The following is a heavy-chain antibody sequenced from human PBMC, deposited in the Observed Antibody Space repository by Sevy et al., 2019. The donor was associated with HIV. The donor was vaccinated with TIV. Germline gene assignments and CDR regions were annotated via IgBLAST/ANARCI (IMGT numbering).Heavy chain of an antibody. CDR2: IKQDGSEK. V-gene: IGHV3-7*01. CDR3: ARVIYGDYVYGVGYDYFDY. D-gene: IGHD4-17*01. Sequence: GGSLRLSCAASGFTFSSYWMSWVRQAPGKGLEWVANIKQDGSEKYYVDPVKGRFTISRDKAKNSLYLQMNSLRAEDTAVYYCARVIYGDYVYGVGYDYFDYWGQGTLVTVSS. CDR1: GFTFSSYW. J-gene: IGHJ4*02.